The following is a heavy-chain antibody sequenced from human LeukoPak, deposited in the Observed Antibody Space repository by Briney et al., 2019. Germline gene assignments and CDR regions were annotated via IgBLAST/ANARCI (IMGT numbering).Heavy chain of an antibody. CDR1: GFTFSSYA. Sequence: PGGSLRLSCAASGFTFSSYAMSWVRQAPGKGLEWVSAISGSGGSTYYADSVKGRFTISRDNSKNTLYLQMNSLRAEDTAVYYCAKTPNRVRYFDWDYYYYMDVWGKGTTVTISS. V-gene: IGHV3-23*01. CDR2: ISGSGGST. CDR3: AKTPNRVRYFDWDYYYYMDV. J-gene: IGHJ6*03. D-gene: IGHD3-9*01.